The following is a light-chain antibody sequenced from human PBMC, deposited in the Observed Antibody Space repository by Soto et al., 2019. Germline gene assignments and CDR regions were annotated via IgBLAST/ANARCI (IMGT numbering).Light chain of an antibody. CDR2: GAS. V-gene: IGKV3-15*01. Sequence: DIGMNQSPSTLSVSTGDRATLXCGGIQSVRNNLAWYQQKPGQSPRLLIHGASTRASGIPARFSGSGSGTQFTLTISSLQSQDFAVSSCQQYNNWSPAWTFGQGTKVDIK. CDR1: QSVRNN. J-gene: IGKJ1*01. CDR3: QQYNNWSPAWT.